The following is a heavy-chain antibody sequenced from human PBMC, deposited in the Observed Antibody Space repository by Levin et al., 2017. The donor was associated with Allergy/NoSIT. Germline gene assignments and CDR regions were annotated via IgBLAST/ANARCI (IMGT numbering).Heavy chain of an antibody. Sequence: GASVKVSCAASGFTFSRFWMSWVRQAPGKGLEWVANIKPDGSDKHYADSVKGRFTISRDDAKSSLYLQMNNLRAEDTAVYYCARDFDGRDYWGQGTLVTVS. CDR1: GFTFSRFW. CDR3: ARDFDGRDY. CDR2: IKPDGSDK. J-gene: IGHJ4*02. V-gene: IGHV3-7*04. D-gene: IGHD1-14*01.